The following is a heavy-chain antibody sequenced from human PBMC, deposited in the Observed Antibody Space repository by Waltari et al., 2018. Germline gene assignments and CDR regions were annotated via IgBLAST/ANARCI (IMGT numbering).Heavy chain of an antibody. CDR1: GFTFSSYA. J-gene: IGHJ3*02. V-gene: IGHV3-23*01. CDR2: ISGSGGST. D-gene: IGHD2-2*01. CDR3: AKDRRWGYCSSTSCYNDAFDI. Sequence: EVQLLESGGGLVQPGGSLRLSCAASGFTFSSYAMSWVRQAPGKGLEWVSAISGSGGSTYYADSVKGRFTISRDNSKNTRYLQMNSLRAEDTAVYYCAKDRRWGYCSSTSCYNDAFDIWGQGTMVTVSS.